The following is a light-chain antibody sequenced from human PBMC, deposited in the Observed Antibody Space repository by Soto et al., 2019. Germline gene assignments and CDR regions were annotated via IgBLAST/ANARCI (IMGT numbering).Light chain of an antibody. J-gene: IGKJ5*01. CDR2: GAS. V-gene: IGKV3-15*01. CDR1: QSVGKY. Sequence: EIVMTQSPATLSVSPGERATLSCRASQSVGKYLAWYQQKPGQAPRLLIYGASSRATGIPVRFSGSGSGTEFTLTISSLQSEDFAVYYCPQYNNWPLTFGQGTRLEIK. CDR3: PQYNNWPLT.